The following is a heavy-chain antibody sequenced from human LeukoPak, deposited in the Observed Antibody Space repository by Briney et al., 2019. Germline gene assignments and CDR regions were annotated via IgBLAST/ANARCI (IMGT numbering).Heavy chain of an antibody. CDR3: TTGNP. J-gene: IGHJ5*02. CDR2: MKSKPEGGTT. V-gene: IGHV3-15*01. Sequence: GGSLRLSCLTSGFTFVNASMSWVRQAPGKGLEWVGLMKSKPEGGTTFYAAPVRGRFTISRDDSRNTLYLQMTSLPIGDTGVYYCTTGNPWGQGTLVTVSS. CDR1: GFTFVNAS.